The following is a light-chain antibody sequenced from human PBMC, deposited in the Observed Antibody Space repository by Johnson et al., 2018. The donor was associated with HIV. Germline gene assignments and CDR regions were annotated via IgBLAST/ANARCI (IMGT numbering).Light chain of an antibody. CDR1: SSNIGNKY. V-gene: IGLV1-51*01. CDR3: GTWDSSLSAFYV. Sequence: QSVLTQPPSVSAAPRQKVTISCSGSSSNIGNKYVSWYQQLPGTAPKLLIYDNNKRPSGVPDRFSGSKSGSSATLGITGLQTGDEADYYCGTWDSSLSAFYVFGTGTKVTVL. J-gene: IGLJ1*01. CDR2: DNN.